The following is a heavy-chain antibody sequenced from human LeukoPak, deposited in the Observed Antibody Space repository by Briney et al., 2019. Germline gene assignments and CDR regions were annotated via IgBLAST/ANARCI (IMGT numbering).Heavy chain of an antibody. J-gene: IGHJ3*02. CDR2: VRFDGSDK. Sequence: GGSLRLSCAASGFTFRSHDMHWVRQAPGKGLEWVTFVRFDGSDKKYADSVKGRFTISRDNSRNTLSLQMISLRAEDTAVYYCAKSLYPDAFDIWGPGTMVTVS. V-gene: IGHV3-30*02. CDR1: GFTFRSHD. CDR3: AKSLYPDAFDI. D-gene: IGHD2-8*01.